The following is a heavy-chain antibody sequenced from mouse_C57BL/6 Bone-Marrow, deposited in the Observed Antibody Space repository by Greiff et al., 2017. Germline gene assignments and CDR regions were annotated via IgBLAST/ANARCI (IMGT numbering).Heavy chain of an antibody. J-gene: IGHJ2*01. V-gene: IGHV1-61*01. CDR3: ARSNYYFDY. CDR1: GYTFTSYW. Sequence: QVQLQQPGAELVRPGSSVKLSCKASGYTFTSYWMDWVKQRPGQGLEWIGNIYPSDSETHYNQKFKDKATLTSEKSSSTAYMQLSSLTSEDSAVYYCARSNYYFDYWGQGTTLTVSS. D-gene: IGHD2-5*01. CDR2: IYPSDSET.